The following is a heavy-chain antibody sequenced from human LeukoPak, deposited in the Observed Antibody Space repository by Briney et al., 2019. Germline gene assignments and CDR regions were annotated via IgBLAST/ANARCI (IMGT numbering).Heavy chain of an antibody. V-gene: IGHV4-59*01. CDR2: IYYSGST. CDR1: GGSISSYY. CDR3: ARDPDYYDSSGYPI. D-gene: IGHD3-22*01. Sequence: PLETLSLTCTVSGGSISSYYWSWIRQPPGKGLEWIGYIYYSGSTNYNPSLKSRVTISVDTSKNQFSLKLRSVTAADTAVYYCARDPDYYDSSGYPIWGQGTMVTVSS. J-gene: IGHJ3*02.